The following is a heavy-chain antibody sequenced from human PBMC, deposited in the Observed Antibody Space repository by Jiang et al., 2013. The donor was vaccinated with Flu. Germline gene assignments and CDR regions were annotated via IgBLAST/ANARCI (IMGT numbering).Heavy chain of an antibody. CDR3: ARDGSGSGYYRDAFDI. CDR1: GFTFSIYT. V-gene: IGHV3-30-3*01. CDR2: ISYDGSSK. J-gene: IGHJ3*02. Sequence: QLLESGGGVVQPGRSLRLSCAASGFTFSIYTMHWVRQTPDKGLEWLTFISYDGSSKYYADSVEGRFTISRDNSKNTLYLQVNSLRAEDTAVYYCARDGSGSGYYRDAFDIWGQGTMVTVSS. D-gene: IGHD3-22*01.